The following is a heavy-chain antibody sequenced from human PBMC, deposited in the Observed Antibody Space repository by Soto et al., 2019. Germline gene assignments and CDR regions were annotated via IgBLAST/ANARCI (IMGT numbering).Heavy chain of an antibody. CDR3: AKDPVGGSGSYYSWYFDY. Sequence: GGSLRLSCAASGFTFSSYAMSWVRQAPGKGLEWVSAISGSGGSTYYADSVKGRFTISRDNSKNTLYLQMNSLRAEDTAVYYCAKDPVGGSGSYYSWYFDYWGQGTLVTVSS. V-gene: IGHV3-23*01. D-gene: IGHD3-10*01. J-gene: IGHJ4*02. CDR2: ISGSGGST. CDR1: GFTFSSYA.